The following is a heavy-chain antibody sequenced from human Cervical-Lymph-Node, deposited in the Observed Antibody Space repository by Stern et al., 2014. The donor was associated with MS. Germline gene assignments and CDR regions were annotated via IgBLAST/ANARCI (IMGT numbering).Heavy chain of an antibody. V-gene: IGHV1-24*01. CDR3: AGFFFEASRDY. J-gene: IGHJ4*02. CDR1: GSTLTDSS. Sequence: QVQLVQSGADVKKPGSSVKVSCKASGSTLTDSSIHWVRQAPGKGLEWMGGIDPDEGEINYAQKFQGRVTITEDTSTDTAYLELRRLSSEYTAVYCGAGFFFEASRDYWGQGTLISVSS. D-gene: IGHD3-3*01. CDR2: IDPDEGEI.